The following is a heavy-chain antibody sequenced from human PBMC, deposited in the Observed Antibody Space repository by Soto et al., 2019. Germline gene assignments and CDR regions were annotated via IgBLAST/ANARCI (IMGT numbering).Heavy chain of an antibody. Sequence: GGSLRLSCAASGFTFSSYWMSWVRQAPGKGLEWVANIKQDGSEKYYVDSVKGRFTISRDNAKNSLYLQMNSLRAEDTAVYYCARLARVGVDYDILTGYYTPVDYYYYGMDVWGQGTTVTVSS. D-gene: IGHD3-9*01. J-gene: IGHJ6*02. CDR2: IKQDGSEK. CDR1: GFTFSSYW. V-gene: IGHV3-7*05. CDR3: ARLARVGVDYDILTGYYTPVDYYYYGMDV.